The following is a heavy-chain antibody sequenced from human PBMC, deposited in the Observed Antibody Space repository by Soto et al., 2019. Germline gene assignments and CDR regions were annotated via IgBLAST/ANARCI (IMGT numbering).Heavy chain of an antibody. D-gene: IGHD6-13*01. Sequence: DVQLVESGGGLVQPGGSLRLSCAASGFIFSNYHMNWVRQAPGKGLEWVSYIRNSGNTIYYANSVKGRFTISRDNAKGSLYLKMNSLRDEDTAVYYCTRQNIEYSSGWYPWGQGTLVTVSS. J-gene: IGHJ5*02. CDR1: GFIFSNYH. V-gene: IGHV3-48*02. CDR3: TRQNIEYSSGWYP. CDR2: IRNSGNTI.